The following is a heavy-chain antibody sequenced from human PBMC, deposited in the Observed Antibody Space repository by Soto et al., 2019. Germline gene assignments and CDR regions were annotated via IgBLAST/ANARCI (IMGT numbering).Heavy chain of an antibody. CDR3: ARSYPGMRAFDI. CDR1: GGSISTYY. J-gene: IGHJ3*02. CDR2: IYYSGST. D-gene: IGHD2-8*01. Sequence: QVQLQESGPGLVKPSETLSLTCTVSGGSISTYYWSWIRQPPGKGLEWIGYIYYSGSTDYNPSLKSRVTISVDTSNNQFSLKLSSVTAADTAVYYCARSYPGMRAFDIWGQGTMVTVSS. V-gene: IGHV4-59*01.